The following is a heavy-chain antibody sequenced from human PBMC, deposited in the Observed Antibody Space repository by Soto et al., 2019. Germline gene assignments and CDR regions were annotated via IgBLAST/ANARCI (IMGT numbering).Heavy chain of an antibody. CDR3: AEVVVTAWGHYYGMDV. CDR1: GGTFSSYA. Sequence: QVQLVQSGAEVKKPGSSVKVSCKASGGTFSSYAISWVRQAPGQGLEWLGGIIPIFGTANYAQKFQGRVTITADESTSTAYMELSSRRSEDTAVYYCAEVVVTAWGHYYGMDVWGQGTTVTVSS. V-gene: IGHV1-69*01. D-gene: IGHD2-21*02. CDR2: IIPIFGTA. J-gene: IGHJ6*02.